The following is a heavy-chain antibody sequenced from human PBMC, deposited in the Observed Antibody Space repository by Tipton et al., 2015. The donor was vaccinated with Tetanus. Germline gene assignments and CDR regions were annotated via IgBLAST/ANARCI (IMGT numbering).Heavy chain of an antibody. CDR1: GYSISSGYY. V-gene: IGHV4-38-2*01. J-gene: IGHJ6*02. CDR3: ARAGGGYYSMDV. D-gene: IGHD3-10*01. Sequence: TLSLTCAVSGYSISSGYYWGWIRQPPGKGLEWIGTIYHSGNTYYKPSLKSRVPISVDTSKNQFSLKLPSVTAADTAVYYCARAGGGYYSMDVWGQGTTVTVSS. CDR2: IYHSGNT.